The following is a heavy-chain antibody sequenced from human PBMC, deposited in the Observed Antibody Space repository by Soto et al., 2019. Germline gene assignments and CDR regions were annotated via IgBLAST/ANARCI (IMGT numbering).Heavy chain of an antibody. Sequence: GGSLRLSCAASGFTFSSYWMHWVRQAPGKGLVWVSRINSDGSSTSYADSVKGRFTISRDNAKNTLYLEMSSLRAEDTAVCYCATGSGWYSPDYWGQGTLVTVSS. V-gene: IGHV3-74*01. CDR3: ATGSGWYSPDY. D-gene: IGHD6-19*01. J-gene: IGHJ4*02. CDR2: INSDGSST. CDR1: GFTFSSYW.